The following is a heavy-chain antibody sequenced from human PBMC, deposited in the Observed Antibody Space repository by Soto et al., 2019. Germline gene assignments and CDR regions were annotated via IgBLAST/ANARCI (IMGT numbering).Heavy chain of an antibody. CDR2: IIPIFGTA. J-gene: IGHJ5*02. Sequence: QVQLVQSGAEVKKPGSSVKVSCKASGGTFSSYAISWVRQAPGQGLEWMGGIIPIFGTANYAQKFQGRVTITTDKSTSKAYMELSGLRSEDTAVYYCARARSAPRQWTFDPWGQGTLVSVSS. CDR1: GGTFSSYA. D-gene: IGHD6-19*01. CDR3: ARARSAPRQWTFDP. V-gene: IGHV1-69*06.